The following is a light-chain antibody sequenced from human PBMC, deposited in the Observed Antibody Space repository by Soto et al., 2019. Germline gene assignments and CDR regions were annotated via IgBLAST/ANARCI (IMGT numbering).Light chain of an antibody. Sequence: QSVLAQPPSASGTPGQRVTISCSGSSSNIGSNTVNWYQQLPGTAPKLLIYGNNQRPSGVPDRFSGSKSGTSASLAISGIQSEDEADYYCAAWDDSLKGRVFGGGTQLTVL. CDR2: GNN. CDR3: AAWDDSLKGRV. V-gene: IGLV1-44*01. CDR1: SSNIGSNT. J-gene: IGLJ3*02.